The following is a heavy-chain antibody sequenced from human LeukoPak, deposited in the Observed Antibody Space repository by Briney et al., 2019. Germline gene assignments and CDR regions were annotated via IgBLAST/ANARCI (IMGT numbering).Heavy chain of an antibody. CDR1: GYTFTGYY. Sequence: ASVNVSCKASGYTFTGYYMHWVRPAPGQALDWVGWINPKSGGTNYAQKFQGRVTMTRDTSIRPAYMELSRLGSDDAAAYYCARTSGTVTTSSWYFDLWGRGTLVTVSS. CDR2: INPKSGGT. V-gene: IGHV1-2*02. D-gene: IGHD4-17*01. CDR3: ARTSGTVTTSSWYFDL. J-gene: IGHJ2*01.